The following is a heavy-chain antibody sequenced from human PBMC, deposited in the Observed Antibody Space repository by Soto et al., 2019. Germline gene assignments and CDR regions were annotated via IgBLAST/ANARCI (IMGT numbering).Heavy chain of an antibody. J-gene: IGHJ6*02. CDR1: GGTFSSYA. CDR3: ARGSGFWSGYYTDYYYYGMDV. V-gene: IGHV1-69*06. Sequence: QVQLVQSGAEVKKPGSSVKVSCKASGGTFSSYAISWVRQAPGQGLEWMGGIIPIFGTANYAQKFQGRVTITADKSTSTAYMELSSLRSEDTAVYYCARGSGFWSGYYTDYYYYGMDVWGQGTTVTVSS. CDR2: IIPIFGTA. D-gene: IGHD3-3*01.